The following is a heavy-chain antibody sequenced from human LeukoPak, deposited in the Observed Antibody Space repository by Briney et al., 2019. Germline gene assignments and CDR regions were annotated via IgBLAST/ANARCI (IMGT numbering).Heavy chain of an antibody. CDR1: GCTFSSYA. D-gene: IGHD3-10*01. CDR3: ARGTVWFGELLSLDY. Sequence: PGRSLRLSCAASGCTFSSYAMHWVRQAPGKGLERVAVISYDGSNKYYADSVKGRFTISRDNSKNTLYLQMNSLRAEDTAVYYCARGTVWFGELLSLDYWGQGTLVTVSS. CDR2: ISYDGSNK. V-gene: IGHV3-30*04. J-gene: IGHJ4*02.